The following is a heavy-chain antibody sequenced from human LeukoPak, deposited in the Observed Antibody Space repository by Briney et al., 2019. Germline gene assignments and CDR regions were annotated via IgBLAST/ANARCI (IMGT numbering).Heavy chain of an antibody. CDR3: ARARSSYGYGDAFDI. CDR1: GFTFSNYN. Sequence: GGSLRLSCAASGFTFSNYNMNWVRQAPGKGLEWVSYISLSTSSIYYADSVKGRFTISRDNSKNTLYLQMNSLRAEDTAVYYCARARSSYGYGDAFDIWGQGTMVTVSS. CDR2: ISLSTSSI. V-gene: IGHV3-48*01. D-gene: IGHD5-18*01. J-gene: IGHJ3*02.